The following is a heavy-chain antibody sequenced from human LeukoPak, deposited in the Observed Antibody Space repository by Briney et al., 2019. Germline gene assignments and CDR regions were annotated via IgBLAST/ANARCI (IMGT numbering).Heavy chain of an antibody. CDR1: GYTFTSYD. D-gene: IGHD6-6*01. Sequence: GASVKVSCKASGYTFTSYDINWVRQATGQGLEWMGWMNPNSGNTGYAQKFQGRVTITRNTSISTAYMELSSLRSEDTAVYYCARDGSVYTGSPELGYYNYYMDVWGKGTTVTVSS. V-gene: IGHV1-8*03. J-gene: IGHJ6*03. CDR2: MNPNSGNT. CDR3: ARDGSVYTGSPELGYYNYYMDV.